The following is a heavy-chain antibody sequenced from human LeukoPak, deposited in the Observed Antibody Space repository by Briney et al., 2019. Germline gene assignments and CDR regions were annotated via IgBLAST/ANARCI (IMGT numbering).Heavy chain of an antibody. CDR3: ARQISDYYYYYIDV. CDR1: GGSISSSNYY. V-gene: IGHV4-39*01. J-gene: IGHJ6*03. Sequence: KTSETLSLTCSVSGGSISSSNYYWGWIRQPPGKGLEWIGTIYYSGTTYYNPSLESRVTISEDMSKNQLSLTLRSVTAADTAVYYCARQISDYYYYYIDVWGKGTTVTVSS. D-gene: IGHD3-10*01. CDR2: IYYSGTT.